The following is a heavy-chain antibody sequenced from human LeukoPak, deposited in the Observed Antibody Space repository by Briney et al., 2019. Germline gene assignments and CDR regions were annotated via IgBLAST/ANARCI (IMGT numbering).Heavy chain of an antibody. Sequence: GSLRPSCAAFGFPLSGYAITWVRQAPGKGLEWVSDIGDSGATTYYADSVKGRFTISRDNSKNTLYLQMSSLRAEDTAVYFCASFHYYGSGAYYLSYWGQGTLVTVSS. V-gene: IGHV3-23*01. D-gene: IGHD3-10*01. J-gene: IGHJ4*02. CDR2: IGDSGATT. CDR1: GFPLSGYA. CDR3: ASFHYYGSGAYYLSY.